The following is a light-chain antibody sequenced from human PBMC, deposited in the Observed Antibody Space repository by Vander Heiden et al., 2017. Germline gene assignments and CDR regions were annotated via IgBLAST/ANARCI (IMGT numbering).Light chain of an antibody. CDR2: GAS. CDR3: QQDGSSLRT. V-gene: IGKV3-20*01. Sequence: LTQSPGTLSLSPGERATLSCRASQSVAYNYLAWYQQKPGQAPRLLIQGASRRFTGVPDRFSGSGSGTDFTLTISILEPEDFGVYYCQQDGSSLRTFGQGTKVEIK. CDR1: QSVAYNY. J-gene: IGKJ1*01.